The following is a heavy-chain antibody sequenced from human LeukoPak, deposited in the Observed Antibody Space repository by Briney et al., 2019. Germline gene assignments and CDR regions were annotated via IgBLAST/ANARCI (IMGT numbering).Heavy chain of an antibody. CDR2: IGGTGRST. Sequence: GGSLRLSCAASGFTFSTYAMNWVRQAPGKGLEWVSAIGGTGRSTYYSDSVKGRFTISRDNSKNTLYLQMNSLRAEDTAVYYCARVAKYYYGSETYYFFEHWGQGTPVTASS. CDR1: GFTFSTYA. V-gene: IGHV3-23*01. CDR3: ARVAKYYYGSETYYFFEH. D-gene: IGHD3-10*01. J-gene: IGHJ4*02.